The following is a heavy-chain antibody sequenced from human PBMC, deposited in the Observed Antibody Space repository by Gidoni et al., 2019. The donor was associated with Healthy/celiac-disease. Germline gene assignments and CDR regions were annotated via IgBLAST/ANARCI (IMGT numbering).Heavy chain of an antibody. D-gene: IGHD2-2*01. Sequence: EVQLVASVGGLVQPGGSLRLSCAASGFTFSSYWMSWVRQAPGKGLEWGAKIKQDGSEKYYVDSVKGRFTIYRDNAKNSLYLQMNSLRAEDTAVYYCARGNCSSTSCYSQYYFDYWGQGTLVTVSS. CDR1: GFTFSSYW. V-gene: IGHV3-7*01. CDR3: ARGNCSSTSCYSQYYFDY. CDR2: IKQDGSEK. J-gene: IGHJ4*02.